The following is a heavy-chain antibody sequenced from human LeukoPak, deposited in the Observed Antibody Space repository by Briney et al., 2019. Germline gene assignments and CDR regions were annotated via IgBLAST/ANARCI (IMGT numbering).Heavy chain of an antibody. Sequence: ASVKVSCKASGYTFTSYYMHWVRQAPGQGLEWMGGIIPIFGTANYAQKFQGRVTITADESTSTAYMELSSLRSEDTAVYYCARKRGITGTTYWFDPWGQGTLVTVSS. CDR3: ARKRGITGTTYWFDP. V-gene: IGHV1-69*13. CDR1: GYTFTSYY. D-gene: IGHD1-7*01. J-gene: IGHJ5*02. CDR2: IIPIFGTA.